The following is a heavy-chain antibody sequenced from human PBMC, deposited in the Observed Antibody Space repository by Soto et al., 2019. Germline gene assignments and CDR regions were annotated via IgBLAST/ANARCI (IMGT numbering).Heavy chain of an antibody. Sequence: GASVKVSCKASGGTFSSYAISWVRQAPGQGLEWMGGIIPIFGTANYAQKFQGRVTITADKSTSTACMELSSLRSEDTAVYYCARDHRMSRRGPPFDLWGQGTMVTVSS. D-gene: IGHD1-26*01. CDR2: IIPIFGTA. V-gene: IGHV1-69*06. J-gene: IGHJ3*01. CDR3: ARDHRMSRRGPPFDL. CDR1: GGTFSSYA.